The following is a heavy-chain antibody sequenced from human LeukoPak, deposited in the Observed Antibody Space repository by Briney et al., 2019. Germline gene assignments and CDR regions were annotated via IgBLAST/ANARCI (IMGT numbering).Heavy chain of an antibody. CDR1: GFTFSDYY. D-gene: IGHD6-13*01. CDR2: ISGSGGST. Sequence: GGSLRLSCAASGFTFSDYYMSWVRQAPGKGLEWVSAISGSGGSTYYADSVKGRFTISRDNSKNTLYLQMNSLRAEDTAVYYCAKDVPRIAAAGMRGWFDPWGQGTLVTVSS. J-gene: IGHJ5*02. CDR3: AKDVPRIAAAGMRGWFDP. V-gene: IGHV3-23*01.